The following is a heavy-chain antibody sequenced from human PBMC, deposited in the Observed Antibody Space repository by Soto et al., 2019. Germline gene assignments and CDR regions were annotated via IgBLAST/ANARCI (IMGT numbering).Heavy chain of an antibody. Sequence: GETLKISCRGSGYDFNTNWFGWVRQLPGRGLEWVGIMYPGDSDTRYNPSLQGHVTLSVDVTVSTAFLQWRSLETSDTGMYFCARLPRDCNKTSCYYADHWGQGTQVTVSS. CDR1: GYDFNTNW. D-gene: IGHD3-3*01. CDR3: ARLPRDCNKTSCYYADH. CDR2: MYPGDSDT. V-gene: IGHV5-51*01. J-gene: IGHJ4*02.